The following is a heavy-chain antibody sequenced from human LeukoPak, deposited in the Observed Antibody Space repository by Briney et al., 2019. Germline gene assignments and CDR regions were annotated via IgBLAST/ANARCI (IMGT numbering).Heavy chain of an antibody. CDR2: IIPIFGTA. D-gene: IGHD3-3*01. CDR3: ASGFLEWYDPFDY. CDR1: GGTFSSYA. V-gene: IGHV1-69*13. Sequence: ASVKVSCKASGGTFSSYAISWVRQAPGQGLEWMGGIIPIFGTANYAQKLQGRVTITADESTSTAYMELSSLRSEDTAVYYCASGFLEWYDPFDYWGQGTLVTVSS. J-gene: IGHJ4*02.